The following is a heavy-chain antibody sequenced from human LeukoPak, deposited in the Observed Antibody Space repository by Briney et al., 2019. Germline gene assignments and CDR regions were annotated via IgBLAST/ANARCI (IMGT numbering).Heavy chain of an antibody. Sequence: GEPLKISCKGSGYSFTSYWIGWVRQMPEKGLEWMGIIYPGDSDTRYSPSFQGQVTISADKSISTAYLQWSSLKASDTAMYYCARRLAARHADYWGQGTLVTVSS. D-gene: IGHD6-6*01. V-gene: IGHV5-51*01. CDR1: GYSFTSYW. CDR3: ARRLAARHADY. CDR2: IYPGDSDT. J-gene: IGHJ4*02.